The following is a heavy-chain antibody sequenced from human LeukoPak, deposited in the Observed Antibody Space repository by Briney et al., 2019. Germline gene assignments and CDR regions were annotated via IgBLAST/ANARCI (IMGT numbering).Heavy chain of an antibody. CDR1: GGSIVSNSYN. V-gene: IGHV4-39*01. CDR2: IYYTGMT. D-gene: IGHD1-14*01. J-gene: IGHJ5*02. CDR3: ARHPTGFPNWFGP. Sequence: SETLSLTCSVSGGSIVSNSYNWGWIRQPPGKGLEWIATIYYTGMTDYNPSLESRVTIAVDRSKKHFSLQLPSVTAADTAVYYCARHPTGFPNWFGPWGQGTLVTVSS.